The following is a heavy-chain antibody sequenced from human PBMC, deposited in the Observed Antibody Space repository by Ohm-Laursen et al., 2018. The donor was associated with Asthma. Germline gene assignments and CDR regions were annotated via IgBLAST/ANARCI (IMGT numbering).Heavy chain of an antibody. D-gene: IGHD2-2*01. CDR2: IFSNGGYS. CDR3: VRDTFGGWDRYCTSTSCYAGGFDY. J-gene: IGHJ4*02. CDR1: GFTFSDYA. Sequence: SLRLSCSASGFTFSDYAMHWVRQAPGKGLEYVSSIFSNGGYSHYADSVKGRFTISRDNSKNTLWLQMSSLRAEDTAVYYCVRDTFGGWDRYCTSTSCYAGGFDYWGQGTLVTVSS. V-gene: IGHV3-64*02.